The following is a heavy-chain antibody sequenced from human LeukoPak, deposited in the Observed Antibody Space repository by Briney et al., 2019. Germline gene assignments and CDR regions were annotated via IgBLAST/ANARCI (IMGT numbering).Heavy chain of an antibody. CDR1: GYTFTSYY. V-gene: IGHV1-46*01. CDR2: INPSGGST. J-gene: IGHJ4*02. D-gene: IGHD2-2*01. CDR3: AREYCSSTSCNHGSFDY. Sequence: GASVKVSCKASGYTFTSYYMHWVRQAPGQGLEWMGIINPSGGSTSYAQKFQGRVTMTRDTSTSTVYMELSSLRSEDTAVYYCAREYCSSTSCNHGSFDYWGQGTLVTVSS.